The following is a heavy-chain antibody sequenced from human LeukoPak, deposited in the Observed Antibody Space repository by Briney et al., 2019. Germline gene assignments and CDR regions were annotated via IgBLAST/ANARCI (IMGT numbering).Heavy chain of an antibody. V-gene: IGHV3-30*18. Sequence: GGSLRLSCAASGFTFNNYGMHWVRQAPGKGLEWVAVIATDGRDKKYADSVKGRFTISRDNSKNTLYLEMNSLRPEDTAVYHCAKDSKVAAAGYSFDYWGQGTLVTVSS. CDR1: GFTFNNYG. D-gene: IGHD6-13*01. J-gene: IGHJ4*02. CDR2: IATDGRDK. CDR3: AKDSKVAAAGYSFDY.